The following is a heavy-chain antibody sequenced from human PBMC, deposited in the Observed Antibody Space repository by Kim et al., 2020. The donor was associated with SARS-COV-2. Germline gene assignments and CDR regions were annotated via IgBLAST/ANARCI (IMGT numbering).Heavy chain of an antibody. Sequence: SVKVSCKASGGTFSSYAISWVRQAPGQGLEWMGGIIPIFGTANYAQKFQGRVTITADESTSTAYMELGSMRSEDTTVYYSARADPANGSGSNYGIDVWGQGTTVTVSS. CDR1: GGTFSSYA. CDR3: ARADPANGSGSNYGIDV. CDR2: IIPIFGTA. J-gene: IGHJ6*02. D-gene: IGHD3-10*01. V-gene: IGHV1-69*13.